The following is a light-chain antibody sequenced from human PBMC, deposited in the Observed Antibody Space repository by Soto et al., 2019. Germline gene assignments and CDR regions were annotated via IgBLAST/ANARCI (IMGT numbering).Light chain of an antibody. J-gene: IGKJ2*01. V-gene: IGKV3-20*01. CDR2: GAS. CDR3: QQYGSSPLYT. Sequence: EIVLTQSPGTLSLSPGERATLSCRASQSVSTSYLAWYQQKPGQAPRLLIYGASSRATGIPDRFSGSGPGTAFTLTISRLEPEDFAVYYCQQYGSSPLYTFGQGTKLEIK. CDR1: QSVSTSY.